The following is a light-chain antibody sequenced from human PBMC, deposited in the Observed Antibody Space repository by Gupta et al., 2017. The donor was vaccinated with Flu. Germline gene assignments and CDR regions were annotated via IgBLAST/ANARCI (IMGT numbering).Light chain of an antibody. V-gene: IGKV2-28*01. CDR1: QSLLHSDGYNY. CDR2: LGS. J-gene: IGKJ2*03. CDR3: MQALQTG. Sequence: ASIACRSSQSLLHSDGYNYLDWYLQKPGQSPQLLIYLGSNRASGVPDRVSGSGSGTDFTLKISRVEAEDVGVYYCMQALQTGFGQGTKLEIK.